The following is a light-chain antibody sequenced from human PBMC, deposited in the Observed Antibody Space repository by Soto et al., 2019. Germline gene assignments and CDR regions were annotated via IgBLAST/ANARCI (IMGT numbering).Light chain of an antibody. CDR3: QQYHNWPPQYT. Sequence: EIVMTQSPASLSVSPGDGATVSCRASQTVASNLAWYQQKPGQGPRLLIHGASTRAAGVPARFSGSGSGTDFTLTISSLQSEDFAVYYCQQYHNWPPQYTFGQGTKLQI. V-gene: IGKV3-15*01. CDR2: GAS. CDR1: QTVASN. J-gene: IGKJ2*01.